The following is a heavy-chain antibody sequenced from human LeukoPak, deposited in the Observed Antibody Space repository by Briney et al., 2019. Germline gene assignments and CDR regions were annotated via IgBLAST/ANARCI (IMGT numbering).Heavy chain of an antibody. CDR2: IYSGGST. CDR1: GLTFSSYW. CDR3: AREANGHGPTLNYFDY. V-gene: IGHV3-53*01. J-gene: IGHJ4*02. Sequence: GGSLRLSCAASGLTFSSYWMSWVRQAPGKGLEWVSVIYSGGSTYYADSVKGRFTISRDNSKNTLYLQMNSLRAEDTAVYYCAREANGHGPTLNYFDYWGQGTLVTVSS. D-gene: IGHD2/OR15-2a*01.